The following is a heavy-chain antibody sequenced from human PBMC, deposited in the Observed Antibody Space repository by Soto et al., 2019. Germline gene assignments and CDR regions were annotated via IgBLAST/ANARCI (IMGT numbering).Heavy chain of an antibody. V-gene: IGHV4-31*03. J-gene: IGHJ6*02. CDR2: IYYSGST. CDR3: ARDLFWSGYTSDYYYYGMDV. CDR1: GGSISSGGYY. D-gene: IGHD3-3*01. Sequence: SETLSLTCTVSGGSISSGGYYWSWIRQHPGKGLEWIGYIYYSGSTYYNPSLKSRVTISVDTSKNQFSLKLSSVTAADTAVYYCARDLFWSGYTSDYYYYGMDVWGQGTTVTVSS.